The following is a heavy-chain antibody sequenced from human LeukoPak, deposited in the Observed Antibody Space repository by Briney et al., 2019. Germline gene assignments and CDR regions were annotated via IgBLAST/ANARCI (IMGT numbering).Heavy chain of an antibody. V-gene: IGHV1-2*06. CDR2: INPNSGGT. J-gene: IGHJ4*02. Sequence: ASVKVSCKASGYTFTDYYIHWVRQAPGQGLEWMGRINPNSGGTNSAQKFQGRVTMTRDTSISTAYMELSRLRSDDTAVCYCARGEWLLHYWGQGILVTVFS. D-gene: IGHD5-18*01. CDR1: GYTFTDYY. CDR3: ARGEWLLHY.